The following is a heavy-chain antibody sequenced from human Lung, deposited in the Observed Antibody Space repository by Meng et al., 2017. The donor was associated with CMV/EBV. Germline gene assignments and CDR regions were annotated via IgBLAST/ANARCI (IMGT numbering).Heavy chain of an antibody. D-gene: IGHD2-15*01. CDR1: GYTXTGYY. CDR3: ARELDLQLGYCSGGSCYGRGNWFDP. V-gene: IGHV1-2*02. J-gene: IGHJ5*02. Sequence: ASXXVSXKASGYTXTGYYMHWVRQAPGQGLEWMGWINPNSGGTNYAQKFQGRVTMTRDTSISTAYMELSRLRSDDTAVYYCARELDLQLGYCSGGSCYGRGNWFDPWXQGTLVTVSS. CDR2: INPNSGGT.